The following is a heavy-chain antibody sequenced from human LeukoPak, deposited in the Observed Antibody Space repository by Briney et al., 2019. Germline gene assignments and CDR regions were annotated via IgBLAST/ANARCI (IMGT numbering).Heavy chain of an antibody. D-gene: IGHD4-17*01. Sequence: ASVKVSCKASGYTFTSYDISWVRQATGQGLEWMGWMNPNSGNTGYAQKFQGRVTMTRNTSISTAYMELSSLRSEDTAVYYCASVHTVTTTIWYYYYGMDVWGQGTTVTVSS. CDR3: ASVHTVTTTIWYYYYGMDV. CDR1: GYTFTSYD. V-gene: IGHV1-8*01. CDR2: MNPNSGNT. J-gene: IGHJ6*02.